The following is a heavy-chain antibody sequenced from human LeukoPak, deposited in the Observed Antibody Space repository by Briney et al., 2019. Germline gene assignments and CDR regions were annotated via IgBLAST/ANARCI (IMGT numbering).Heavy chain of an antibody. V-gene: IGHV4-59*01. CDR3: AREVGSQYYGSGSYSAAHFDH. Sequence: SKTLSLTCTVSGGSISSYYWSWLRQSPGKGLEWIGYIYDTGTTNYNPSLSSRATISVDTSRNQFSLKLNSLTAADTAVYYCAREVGSQYYGSGSYSAAHFDHWGQGTLVTVSS. CDR2: IYDTGTT. D-gene: IGHD3-10*01. CDR1: GGSISSYY. J-gene: IGHJ4*02.